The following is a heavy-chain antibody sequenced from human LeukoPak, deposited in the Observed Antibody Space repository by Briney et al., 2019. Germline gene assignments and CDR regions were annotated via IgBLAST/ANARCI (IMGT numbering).Heavy chain of an antibody. Sequence: GGSLRLSCAASGFTFSDYYMSWIRQAPGKGLEWVSYISSSGSTIYYADSVKGRFTISRDNAKNSLYLQMNGLRAEDTAVYYCAREGVAAAGIKPIDYWGQGTLVTVSS. D-gene: IGHD6-13*01. J-gene: IGHJ4*02. CDR1: GFTFSDYY. CDR3: AREGVAAAGIKPIDY. V-gene: IGHV3-11*01. CDR2: ISSSGSTI.